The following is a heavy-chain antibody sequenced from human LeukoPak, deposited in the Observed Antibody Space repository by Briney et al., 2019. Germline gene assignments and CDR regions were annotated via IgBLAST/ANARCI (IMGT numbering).Heavy chain of an antibody. CDR3: ARASMVRGENWFDP. CDR2: IIPILGIA. CDR1: GGTFISYA. Sequence: ASVKVSCKASGGTFISYAISWVRQAPGQGLEWMGRIIPILGIANYAQKFQGRVTITADKSTSTAYMELSSLRSEHTAVYYCARASMVRGENWFDPWGQGTLVTVSS. D-gene: IGHD3-10*01. J-gene: IGHJ5*02. V-gene: IGHV1-69*04.